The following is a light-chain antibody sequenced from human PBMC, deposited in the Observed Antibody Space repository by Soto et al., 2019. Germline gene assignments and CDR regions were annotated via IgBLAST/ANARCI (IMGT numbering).Light chain of an antibody. CDR1: QSISSY. J-gene: IGKJ3*01. CDR3: QQSYSALFT. CDR2: AAS. Sequence: IQMTQSPSSLSASVGDRVTITCRASQSISSYLNWYQQKPGKAPNLLIYAASSLQSGVPSRFSANGSGTDFTLTISSLQPEDFATYYCQQSYSALFTFGPGTKVDIK. V-gene: IGKV1-39*01.